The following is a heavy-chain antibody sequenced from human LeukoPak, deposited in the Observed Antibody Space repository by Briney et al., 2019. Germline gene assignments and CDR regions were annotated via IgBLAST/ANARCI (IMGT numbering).Heavy chain of an antibody. CDR3: ARDSSGYGNVDS. CDR1: GGSVSSGSYY. Sequence: KPSETLSLTCTVSGGSVSSGSYYWSWIRQPPGKGLEWIGYIYYSGSTNYNPSLKSRVTISVDTSKNQFSLKLSSVTAADTAVYYCARDSSGYGNVDSWGQGTLVTVSS. D-gene: IGHD3-22*01. CDR2: IYYSGST. J-gene: IGHJ4*02. V-gene: IGHV4-61*01.